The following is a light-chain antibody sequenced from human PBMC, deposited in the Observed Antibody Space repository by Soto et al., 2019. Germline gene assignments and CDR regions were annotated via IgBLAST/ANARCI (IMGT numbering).Light chain of an antibody. V-gene: IGKV3-15*01. Sequence: EIVMTQSPATLSVSPGERATLSCRASQSVSSNLAGYQQKPGQAPRILIYGASTRATGIPARFSGSRSGTEFTPTISSLQSEDFAVDYCQQYNNWLPSTFGPGTKVDIK. CDR2: GAS. CDR1: QSVSSN. CDR3: QQYNNWLPST. J-gene: IGKJ3*01.